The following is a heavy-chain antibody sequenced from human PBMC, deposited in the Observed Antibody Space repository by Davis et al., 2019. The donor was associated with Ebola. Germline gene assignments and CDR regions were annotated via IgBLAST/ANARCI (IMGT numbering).Heavy chain of an antibody. CDR3: ARGGGTQLFLAAAWFDP. D-gene: IGHD2-21*01. J-gene: IGHJ5*02. CDR1: GGTFSSYA. V-gene: IGHV1-69*13. Sequence: SVKVSCKASGGTFSSYASSWARQAPRPGLEWMGRLIPNFGTANYAQKFQGRVTITADESTSTAYMELSSLRSEDTAVYYCARGGGTQLFLAAAWFDPWGQGTLVTVSS. CDR2: LIPNFGTA.